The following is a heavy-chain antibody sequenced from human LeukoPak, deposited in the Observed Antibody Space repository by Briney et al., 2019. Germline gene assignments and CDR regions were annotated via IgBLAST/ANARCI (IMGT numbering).Heavy chain of an antibody. CDR2: ISTYNGDT. D-gene: IGHD6-19*01. CDR3: ARDPSNTSGWYIYFDF. Sequence: ASVKVSCKTSGYSFTHYAISWVRQAPGQGLEWMGWISTYNGDTKYAQKLQGRLTMTSDTSTSTVYMELRSLTSDDTAVYYCARDPSNTSGWYIYFDFWGQGTLVTVSS. V-gene: IGHV1-18*01. J-gene: IGHJ4*02. CDR1: GYSFTHYA.